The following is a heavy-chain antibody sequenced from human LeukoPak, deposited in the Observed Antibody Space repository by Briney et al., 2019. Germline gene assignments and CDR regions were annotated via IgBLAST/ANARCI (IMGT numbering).Heavy chain of an antibody. J-gene: IGHJ4*02. V-gene: IGHV4-61*01. CDR2: IYYSGST. Sequence: PSETLSLTCTVSGGSVSSGSYYWSWIRQPPGKGLEWIGYIYYSGSTNYNPFLKSRVTISVDTSKNQFSLKLSSVTAADTAVYYCARVVGATTYYYWGQGTLVTVSS. CDR3: ARVVGATTYYY. CDR1: GGSVSSGSYY. D-gene: IGHD1-26*01.